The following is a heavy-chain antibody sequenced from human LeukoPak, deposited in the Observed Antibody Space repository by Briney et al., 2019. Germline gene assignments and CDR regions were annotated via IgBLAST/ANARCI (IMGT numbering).Heavy chain of an antibody. CDR3: ARHEAAAAGTGPLDY. Sequence: PSETLSLTCTVSGGSISSYYWGWIRQPPGKGLEWIGYIYYSGSTNYNPSLKSRVTISVDTSKNQFSLKLSSVTAADTAVYYCARHEAAAAGTGPLDYWGQGTPVTVSS. D-gene: IGHD6-13*01. CDR1: GGSISSYY. V-gene: IGHV4-59*08. CDR2: IYYSGST. J-gene: IGHJ4*02.